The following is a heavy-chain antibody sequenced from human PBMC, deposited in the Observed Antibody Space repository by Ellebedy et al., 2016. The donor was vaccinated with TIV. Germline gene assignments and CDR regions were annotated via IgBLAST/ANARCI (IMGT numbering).Heavy chain of an antibody. D-gene: IGHD3-16*02. Sequence: AASVKVSCKVSGYTLTELSMHWVRQAPGKGLEWMGGFDPEDGETIYAQKFQGRVTITADKSTSTAYMELSSLRSEDTAVYYCARGPFMITFGGVIMDVWGQGTTVTVSS. V-gene: IGHV1-24*01. J-gene: IGHJ6*02. CDR3: ARGPFMITFGGVIMDV. CDR1: GYTLTELS. CDR2: FDPEDGET.